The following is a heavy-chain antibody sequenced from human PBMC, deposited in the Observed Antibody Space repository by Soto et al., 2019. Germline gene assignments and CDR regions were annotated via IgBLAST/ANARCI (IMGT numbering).Heavy chain of an antibody. CDR1: GFSLSTSGMC. J-gene: IGHJ6*02. Sequence: SGPTLVNPTQTLTLTCTFSGFSLSTSGMCVSWIRQPPGKALEWLALIDWDDDKYYSTSLKTRLTISKDTSKNQVVLTMTNMDPVHTATYYCARDRGYYDSSGLYGMDVWGQGTTVTVSS. CDR2: IDWDDDK. D-gene: IGHD3-22*01. V-gene: IGHV2-70*01. CDR3: ARDRGYYDSSGLYGMDV.